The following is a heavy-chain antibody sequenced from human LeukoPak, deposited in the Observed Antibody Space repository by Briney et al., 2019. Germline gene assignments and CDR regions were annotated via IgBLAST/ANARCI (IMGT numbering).Heavy chain of an antibody. D-gene: IGHD2/OR15-2a*01. J-gene: IGHJ4*02. CDR2: IIPIFGTA. CDR1: GGTFSSYA. V-gene: IGHV1-69*05. CDR3: AKGASILYYFDY. Sequence: SVKVSCKASGGTFSSYAISWVRQAPGQGLEWMGGIIPIFGTANYAQKFQGRVTITTDESTSTAYMELSSLRAEDTAVYYCAKGASILYYFDYWGQGTLVTVSS.